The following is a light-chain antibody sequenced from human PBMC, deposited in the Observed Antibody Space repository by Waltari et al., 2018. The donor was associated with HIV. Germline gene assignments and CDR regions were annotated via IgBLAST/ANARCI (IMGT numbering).Light chain of an antibody. CDR3: SSYTSSSALEVV. J-gene: IGLJ3*02. Sequence: QSALTQPASVSRSLGQSITIPCTGTSSDLGGYDYVSWYQQRPGRAPKLLIDDVSHRPSGVSNRFSGSKSGNTASLTISGLQAEDEADYHCSSYTSSSALEVVFGGGTTLTVL. V-gene: IGLV2-14*01. CDR1: SSDLGGYDY. CDR2: DVS.